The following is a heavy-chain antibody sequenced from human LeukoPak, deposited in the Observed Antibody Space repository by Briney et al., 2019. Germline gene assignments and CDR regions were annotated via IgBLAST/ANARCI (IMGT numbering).Heavy chain of an antibody. CDR3: ARKAVSPDY. CDR2: INPNSGGT. D-gene: IGHD3-22*01. V-gene: IGHV1-2*02. CDR1: GFTFTTYD. Sequence: ASVKVSCKASGFTFTTYDINWVRQATGQGLEWMGWINPNSGGTNYAQKFQGRVTMTRDTSISTAYMELSRLRSDDTAVYYCARKAVSPDYWGQGTLVTVSS. J-gene: IGHJ4*02.